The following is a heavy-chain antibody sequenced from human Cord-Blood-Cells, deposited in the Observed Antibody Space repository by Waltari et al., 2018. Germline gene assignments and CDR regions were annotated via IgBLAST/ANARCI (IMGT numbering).Heavy chain of an antibody. CDR2: IVVGRGNT. V-gene: IGHV1-58*01. J-gene: IGHJ4*02. CDR3: AAVGEMATIPSPYYFDY. Sequence: QMQLVQSGPEVKKPGTSVKVSCKASGFTFTSSAVQWVRQACGQRLGWTGWIVVGRGNTNYAQKFPERVTITRDMSTSTAYMELSSLRSEDTAVYYCAAVGEMATIPSPYYFDYWGQGTLVTVSS. CDR1: GFTFTSSA. D-gene: IGHD5-12*01.